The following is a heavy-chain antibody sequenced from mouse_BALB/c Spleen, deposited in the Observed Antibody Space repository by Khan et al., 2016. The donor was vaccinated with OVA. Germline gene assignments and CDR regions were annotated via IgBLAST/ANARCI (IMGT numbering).Heavy chain of an antibody. Sequence: VQLQQSGAELVRPGASVKLSCKASGYTFTSYWMQWLKQRPGQGLEWIGAIYPGVGDTRSTQKFQGKATLTADKSSPTAYMQLSSLASEDSAVYYCARTGGTYDGYFGYFDVWGAGTTVTVSS. CDR1: GYTFTSYW. CDR2: IYPGVGDT. CDR3: ARTGGTYDGYFGYFDV. D-gene: IGHD2-3*01. J-gene: IGHJ1*01. V-gene: IGHV1-87*01.